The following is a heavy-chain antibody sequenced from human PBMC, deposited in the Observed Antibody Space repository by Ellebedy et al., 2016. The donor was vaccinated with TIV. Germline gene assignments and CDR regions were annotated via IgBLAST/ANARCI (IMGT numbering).Heavy chain of an antibody. CDR1: GGSFIGYY. CDR3: AIGSRDSPPPPYYYYGMDV. D-gene: IGHD3-10*01. Sequence: MPSETLSLTFAVHGGSFIGYYWSWIRQPPVKGLAWIGEINHSGSTNYNPSLKSRVTISVDTSKDQFSLKLSSVNAADTAVYYRAIGSRDSPPPPYYYYGMDVWGQGTTVTVSS. CDR2: INHSGST. V-gene: IGHV4-34*01. J-gene: IGHJ6*02.